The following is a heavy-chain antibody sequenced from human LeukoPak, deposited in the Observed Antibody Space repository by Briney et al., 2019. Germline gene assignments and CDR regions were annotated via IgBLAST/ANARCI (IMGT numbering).Heavy chain of an antibody. CDR2: ISAYNGNT. CDR3: ARDQGDIVVVPDAFDI. Sequence: ASVKVSCKASGYTFTSYGISWVRQAPGQGLEWMGWISAYNGNTNYAQKLQGRVTMTTDTSTSTAYMELRSPRSDDTAVYYCARDQGDIVVVPDAFDIWGQGTMVTVSS. D-gene: IGHD2-2*01. J-gene: IGHJ3*02. V-gene: IGHV1-18*04. CDR1: GYTFTSYG.